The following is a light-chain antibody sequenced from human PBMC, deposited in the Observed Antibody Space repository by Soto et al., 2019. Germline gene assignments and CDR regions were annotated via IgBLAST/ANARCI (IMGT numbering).Light chain of an antibody. CDR2: TNS. Sequence: QSVLTQPPSASGPPGQRVTISCSGRASNIGSNFVSWYQVVPGTAPKLLIYTNSHRPSGVPDRFSGSRSGTSASLDISGLQSDDEADYFCATWDDNVKGPVFGGGTKLTGL. CDR1: ASNIGSNF. J-gene: IGLJ2*01. CDR3: ATWDDNVKGPV. V-gene: IGLV1-44*01.